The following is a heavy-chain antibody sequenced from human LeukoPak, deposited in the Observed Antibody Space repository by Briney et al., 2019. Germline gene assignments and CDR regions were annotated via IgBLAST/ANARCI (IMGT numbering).Heavy chain of an antibody. Sequence: PSETLSLTCAVYGGSFSTYYWSWIRQPPGKGLEWIGEINHSGSTNYNPSLKSRVTISVDTSKNQFSLKLSSVTAADTAVYYCARRPLRRLTGYYRCYFDYWGQGTLVTVSS. J-gene: IGHJ4*02. V-gene: IGHV4-34*01. D-gene: IGHD3-9*01. CDR3: ARRPLRRLTGYYRCYFDY. CDR1: GGSFSTYY. CDR2: INHSGST.